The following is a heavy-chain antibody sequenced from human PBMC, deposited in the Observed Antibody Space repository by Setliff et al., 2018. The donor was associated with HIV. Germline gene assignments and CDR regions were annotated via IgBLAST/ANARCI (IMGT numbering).Heavy chain of an antibody. D-gene: IGHD3-16*01. CDR2: ISGSGGST. J-gene: IGHJ4*02. V-gene: IGHV3-23*01. CDR1: GFTVIDYA. Sequence: PGGSLRLSCEASGFTVIDYALNWVRQAPGKGLEWGSAISGSGGSTYYADSVMGRCTISRDNSKNTLYLQMNSLRAEDTTVFYCANAPIYVCYVDYWGQGTLVTVSS. CDR3: ANAPIYVCYVDY.